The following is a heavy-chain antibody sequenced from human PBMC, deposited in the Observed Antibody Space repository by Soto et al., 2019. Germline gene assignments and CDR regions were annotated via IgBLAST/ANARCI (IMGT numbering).Heavy chain of an antibody. CDR2: INYDGSEK. V-gene: IGHV3-7*05. CDR1: GFTFTNLG. Sequence: PGGSLRLSCAASGFTFTNLGMAWVRQAPGKGLEWVANINYDGSEKNYVDSVKGRFTISRDNTRNSLALQMNTLRVEDTAVYYCLSAGSAVSWGQGTLVTVSS. CDR3: LSAGSAVS. D-gene: IGHD3-10*01. J-gene: IGHJ4*02.